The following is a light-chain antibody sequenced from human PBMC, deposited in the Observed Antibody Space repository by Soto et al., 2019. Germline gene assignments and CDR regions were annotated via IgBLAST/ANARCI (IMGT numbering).Light chain of an antibody. V-gene: IGKV3-15*01. CDR1: QSVSSPY. CDR3: QQYNNWPLIT. J-gene: IGKJ5*01. CDR2: GAS. Sequence: IVTTHSPDTLSLSPWLRRTLSHTFIQSVSSPYLAWYQQKPGQAPRLLIYGASTRATGIPGRFSGSGSGTEFTLTISSLQSEDFAVYYCQQYNNWPLITFGQGTRLEIK.